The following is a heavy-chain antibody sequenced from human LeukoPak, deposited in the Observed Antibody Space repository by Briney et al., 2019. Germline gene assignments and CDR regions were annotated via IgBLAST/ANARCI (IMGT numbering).Heavy chain of an antibody. CDR1: GGSISSSSYY. J-gene: IGHJ3*02. CDR2: ISYSGST. V-gene: IGHV4-39*07. CDR3: ARKHYYDSSGYYYVDAFDI. Sequence: SETLSLTCTVSGGSISSSSYYWGWIRQPPGKGLEWIGSISYSGSTYYNPSLKSRVTISVDTSKKQFSLKLSSVTAADTAVYYCARKHYYDSSGYYYVDAFDIWGQGTMVTVSS. D-gene: IGHD3-22*01.